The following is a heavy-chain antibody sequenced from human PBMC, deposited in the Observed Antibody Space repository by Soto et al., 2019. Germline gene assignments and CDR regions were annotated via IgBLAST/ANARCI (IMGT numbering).Heavy chain of an antibody. CDR2: IKQDGSEK. CDR3: AREGTTARWELDAFDI. V-gene: IGHV3-7*01. J-gene: IGHJ3*02. Sequence: EVQLVESGGGLVQPGGSLRLSCAASGFTFSSYWMSWVRQAPGKGLEWVANIKQDGSEKYYVDSVKGRFTISRDNAKNSLYLQMNSLRAEDTAVYYCAREGTTARWELDAFDIWGQGTMVTVSS. D-gene: IGHD1-26*01. CDR1: GFTFSSYW.